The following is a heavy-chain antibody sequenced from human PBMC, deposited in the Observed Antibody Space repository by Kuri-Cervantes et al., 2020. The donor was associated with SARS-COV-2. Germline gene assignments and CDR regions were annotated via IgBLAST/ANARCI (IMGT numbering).Heavy chain of an antibody. V-gene: IGHV3-30*03. CDR1: GFTFSSYG. J-gene: IGHJ6*03. CDR2: ISYDGSNK. Sequence: GGSLRLACAASGFTFSSYGMHWVRQAPGKGLEWVAVISYDGSNKYYADSVKGRFTISRDNSKDTLYLQMNSLRAEDTAVYYCARRHDTSLIYYYMDVWGKGTTVTVSS. CDR3: ARRHDTSLIYYYMDV. D-gene: IGHD3-9*01.